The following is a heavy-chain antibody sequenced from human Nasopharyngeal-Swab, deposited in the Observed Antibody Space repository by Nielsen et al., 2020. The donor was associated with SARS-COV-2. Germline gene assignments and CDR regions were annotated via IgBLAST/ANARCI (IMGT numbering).Heavy chain of an antibody. CDR3: ARHVPAILWFGVQSYYGMDV. J-gene: IGHJ6*02. CDR1: GGSISSSSYY. CDR2: IYYSGST. V-gene: IGHV4-39*01. D-gene: IGHD3-10*01. Sequence: SETLSLTCTVSGGSISSSSYYWSWIRQPPGKGLEWIGSIYYSGSTYYNPSLKSRVTISVDTSKNQFPLKLSSVTAADTAVYYCARHVPAILWFGVQSYYGMDVWGQGTTVTVSS.